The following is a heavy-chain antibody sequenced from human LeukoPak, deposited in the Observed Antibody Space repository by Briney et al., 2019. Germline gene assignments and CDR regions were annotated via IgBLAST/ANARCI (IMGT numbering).Heavy chain of an antibody. D-gene: IGHD3-10*01. Sequence: PSQTLSLTCAVSGGSISSGGYSWSWIRQPPGKGLEWIGYIYHSGSTYYNPSLKSRVTISVDRPKNQFSLKLSSVTAADTAVYYCARSLNYYGSGSNWFEPWGQGTLVTVSS. V-gene: IGHV4-30-2*01. CDR3: ARSLNYYGSGSNWFEP. CDR1: GGSISSGGYS. CDR2: IYHSGST. J-gene: IGHJ5*02.